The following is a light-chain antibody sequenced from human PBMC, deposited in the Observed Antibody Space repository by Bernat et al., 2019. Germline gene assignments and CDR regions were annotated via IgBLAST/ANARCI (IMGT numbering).Light chain of an antibody. J-gene: IGLJ2*01. CDR1: SSNIGSNY. CDR3: ASWDDSLRGVL. CDR2: SHN. Sequence: QSVLTQPPSASGTPGQRVTISCSGSSSNIGSNYVYWYQQLPGAAPKLLVYSHNERPSGVSDRFSDSKSGASASLAISGLRSEDEAHYYCASWDDSLRGVLFGGGTKLTVL. V-gene: IGLV1-47*02.